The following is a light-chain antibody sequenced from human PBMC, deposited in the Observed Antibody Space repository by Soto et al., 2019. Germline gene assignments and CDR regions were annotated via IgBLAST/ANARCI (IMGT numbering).Light chain of an antibody. Sequence: DIQMTQSPSSLSASVGDRVTITCRASQGITNYLAWYQQKPGKVPKLLIYAASTLQSGVLARFSGSGSGTDFTLTISRLQPEDVATYYCQMYNSALWTFGQGTKVEIK. V-gene: IGKV1-27*01. CDR2: AAS. CDR3: QMYNSALWT. J-gene: IGKJ1*01. CDR1: QGITNY.